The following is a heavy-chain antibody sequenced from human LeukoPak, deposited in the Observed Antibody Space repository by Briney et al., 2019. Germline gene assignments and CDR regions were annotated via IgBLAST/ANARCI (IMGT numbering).Heavy chain of an antibody. D-gene: IGHD2-15*01. CDR1: GYTFTSYA. CDR2: INVGNGNT. Sequence: ASVKVSCKASGYTFTSYAMHWVRQAPGQRLEWMGWINVGNGNTKYSQKFQGRVTITRDTSASTAYMELSSLRSEDTAVYYCARGGAASFDPWGQGTLVTVSS. CDR3: ARGGAASFDP. V-gene: IGHV1-3*01. J-gene: IGHJ5*02.